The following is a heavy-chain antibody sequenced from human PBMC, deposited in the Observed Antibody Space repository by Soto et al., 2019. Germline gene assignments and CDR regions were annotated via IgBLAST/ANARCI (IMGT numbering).Heavy chain of an antibody. J-gene: IGHJ5*02. CDR2: MYYNGRA. V-gene: IGHV4-30-4*01. D-gene: IGHD3-22*01. Sequence: TSEPLSHSCSVAGVSVSGGDYYRSWFNQPPGKGLEWVGYMYYNGRAYHNPSLGGRGTISIEASKNQFSLNLSSVTAEDTAMYFCARGGHVNGGYYYRVLGSWGQRTLVTVSS. CDR3: ARGGHVNGGYYYRVLGS. CDR1: GVSVSGGDYY.